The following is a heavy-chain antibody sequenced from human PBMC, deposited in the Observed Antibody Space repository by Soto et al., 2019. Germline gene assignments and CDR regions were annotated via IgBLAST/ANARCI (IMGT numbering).Heavy chain of an antibody. V-gene: IGHV1-69*01. J-gene: IGHJ4*02. CDR1: GGTFISYV. D-gene: IGHD2-2*01. CDR2: IIPMFEKT. CDR3: SYCRSPLGFDY. Sequence: QVQLVQSGAEVMKPGSSVKVSCRASGGTFISYVISWVRQAPGQGLEWMGGIIPMFEKTTYAQRFQDRVTITGEESTSTAYMELSSLRNEDTGMYFCSYCRSPLGFDYWGQGTLVTVSS.